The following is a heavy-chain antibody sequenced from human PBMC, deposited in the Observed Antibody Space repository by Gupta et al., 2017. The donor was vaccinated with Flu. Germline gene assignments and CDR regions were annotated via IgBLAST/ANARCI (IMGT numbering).Heavy chain of an antibody. CDR2: ITSGGGTK. CDR1: GFTFSSYE. V-gene: IGHV3-48*03. CDR3: ARDPPGGGGEYFQH. D-gene: IGHD2-15*01. J-gene: IGHJ1*01. Sequence: EEQLVESGGGLVQPGGSLRLSCVASGFTFSSYEMSWVRQAPGKGLEWVSYITSGGGTKYYTDSVKGRFTISRDNAKNSLYLQMNSLRVEDTAVYYCARDPPGGGGEYFQHWGQGTLVTVSS.